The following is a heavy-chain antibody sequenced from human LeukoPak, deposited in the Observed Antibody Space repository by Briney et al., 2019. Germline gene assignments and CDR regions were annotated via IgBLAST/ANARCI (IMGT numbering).Heavy chain of an antibody. D-gene: IGHD3-22*01. CDR1: GGSISSGGYS. CDR2: IYHSGST. V-gene: IGHV4-30-2*05. J-gene: IGHJ4*02. CDR3: ARENDSSGYYYRRLDY. Sequence: SETLSLTCAVSGGSISSGGYSWSWIRQPPGKGLEWIGYIYHSGSTYYNPSLKSRVTISVDTSKNQFSLKLSSVTAADTAVYYCARENDSSGYYYRRLDYWGQGTLVTVSS.